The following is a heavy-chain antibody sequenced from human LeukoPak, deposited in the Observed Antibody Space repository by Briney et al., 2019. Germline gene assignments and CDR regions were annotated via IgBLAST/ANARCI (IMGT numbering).Heavy chain of an antibody. CDR1: GFTFSSYS. Sequence: GGSLRLSCAASGFTFSSYSMSWVRQAPGKGLEWVSSISGSNSYIFYADSVKGRFTVSRDNAKDSLYLQMNSLRAEDTAVYYCARALTTLTYEGYWGQGTLVTVSS. J-gene: IGHJ4*02. D-gene: IGHD1-1*01. CDR3: ARALTTLTYEGY. CDR2: ISGSNSYI. V-gene: IGHV3-21*01.